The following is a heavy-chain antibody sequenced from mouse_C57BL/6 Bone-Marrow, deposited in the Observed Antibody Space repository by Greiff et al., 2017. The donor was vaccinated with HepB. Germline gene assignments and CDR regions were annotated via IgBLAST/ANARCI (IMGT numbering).Heavy chain of an antibody. CDR2: IDPSDSYT. CDR3: ARGELTGRPFDS. D-gene: IGHD1-3*01. V-gene: IGHV1-69*01. Sequence: QVQLQQPGAELVMPGASVKLSCKASGYTFTSYWMHWVKQRPGQGLEWIGEIDPSDSYTNYNQKFKGKSTLTVDKSSSTAYMQLSSLTSEDSAVYYCARGELTGRPFDSWGRGTTLTVSS. J-gene: IGHJ2*01. CDR1: GYTFTSYW.